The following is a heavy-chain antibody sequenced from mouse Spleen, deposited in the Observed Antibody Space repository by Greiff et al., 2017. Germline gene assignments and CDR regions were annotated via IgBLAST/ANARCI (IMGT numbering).Heavy chain of an antibody. CDR3: ARGIPYYSFAY. V-gene: IGHV1-26*01. CDR1: GYTFTDYY. J-gene: IGHJ3*01. CDR2: INPNNGGT. Sequence: VQLQQSGPELVKPGASVKISCKASGYTFTDYYMNWVKQSHGKSLEWIGDINPNNGGTSYNQKFKGKATLTVDKSSSTAYMELRSLTSEDSAVYYCARGIPYYSFAYWGQGTLVTVSA. D-gene: IGHD1-2*01.